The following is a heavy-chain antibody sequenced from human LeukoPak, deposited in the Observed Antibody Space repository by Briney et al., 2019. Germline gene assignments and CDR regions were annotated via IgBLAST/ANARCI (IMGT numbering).Heavy chain of an antibody. J-gene: IGHJ4*02. CDR3: TTDFPDYFHA. Sequence: GGSLRLSCAASGFTFSNDWMSWVRQAPGKGLEWIGYIEGMTNGGTADYAAPVKCRFTITRDDSQNTLYLQINTLRTEDTAVYYCTTDFPDYFHAWGEGTLVTVSS. CDR2: IEGMTNGGTA. CDR1: GFTFSNDW. V-gene: IGHV3-15*04.